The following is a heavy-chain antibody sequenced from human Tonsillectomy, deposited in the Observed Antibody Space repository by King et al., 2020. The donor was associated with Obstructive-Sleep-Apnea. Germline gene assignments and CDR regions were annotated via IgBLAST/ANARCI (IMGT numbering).Heavy chain of an antibody. D-gene: IGHD3-22*01. CDR3: ARHYYDSGGYSVDY. V-gene: IGHV3-21*01. J-gene: IGHJ4*02. CDR2: ISSSSYI. CDR1: GFTFSSYS. Sequence: VQLVESGGGLVKPGGSLRLSCAASGFTFSSYSMNWVRQAPGKGLEWVSSISSSSYIYYADSVKGRFTISRDNAKNSLYLQMNSLRAEDTAVYSCARHYYDSGGYSVDYWGQGTLVTVSS.